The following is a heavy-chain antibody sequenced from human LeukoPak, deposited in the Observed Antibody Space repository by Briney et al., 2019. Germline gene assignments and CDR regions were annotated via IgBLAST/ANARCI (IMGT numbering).Heavy chain of an antibody. D-gene: IGHD1-1*01. CDR3: ARNGYLNWFDP. J-gene: IGHJ5*02. CDR1: GFPFSDYY. V-gene: IGHV3-11*01. Sequence: GGSLLLSCAASGFPFSDYYMSWIRPAPGKGLEWVSYISSSGSTIYYADSVKGRFTISRDNAKNSLYLQMNSLRAEDTAVYYCARNGYLNWFDPWGQGTLVTVSS. CDR2: ISSSGSTI.